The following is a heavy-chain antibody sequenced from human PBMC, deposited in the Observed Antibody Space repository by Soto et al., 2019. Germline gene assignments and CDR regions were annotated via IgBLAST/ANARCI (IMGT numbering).Heavy chain of an antibody. CDR1: GGTFSSYA. CDR3: ARYHRVDTAMFDY. D-gene: IGHD5-18*01. Sequence: QVQLVQSGAEVKKPGSSVKVSCKASGGTFSSYAISWVRQAPGQGLEWMGGIIPIFGTANYAQKFQGRVTITADESTSTAYKERRSLRSKDTAVYYCARYHRVDTAMFDYWAQGKLFTVSS. V-gene: IGHV1-69*12. J-gene: IGHJ4*02. CDR2: IIPIFGTA.